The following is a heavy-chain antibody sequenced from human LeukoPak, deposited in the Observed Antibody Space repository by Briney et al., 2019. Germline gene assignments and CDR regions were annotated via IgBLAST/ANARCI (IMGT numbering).Heavy chain of an antibody. Sequence: PGRSLRLSCAASGFTFSTYWMHWVRQVPGKGLVWVSRIGTDGSGTSYADSVRSRFTISRDNAKNTLYLQMNSLRAEDTAVYYRARVGGSPYFDYWGQGSLVTVSS. CDR2: IGTDGSGT. CDR3: ARVGGSPYFDY. V-gene: IGHV3-74*01. CDR1: GFTFSTYW. J-gene: IGHJ4*02. D-gene: IGHD1-26*01.